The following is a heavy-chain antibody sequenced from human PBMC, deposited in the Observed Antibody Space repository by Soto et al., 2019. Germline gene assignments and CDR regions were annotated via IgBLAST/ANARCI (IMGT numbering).Heavy chain of an antibody. D-gene: IGHD3-16*01. CDR3: ARLTRNYDYVWGSSDQIVY. CDR1: GGSISSGDYY. CDR2: IYYSGST. Sequence: QVQLQESGPGLVKPSQILSLTCTVSGGSISSGDYYWSWIRQPPGKGLEWIGYIYYSGSTYYNPSLKSRVTISVDTSKNQFSLKLSSVTAADTAVYYCARLTRNYDYVWGSSDQIVYWGQGTLVTVSS. J-gene: IGHJ4*02. V-gene: IGHV4-30-4*01.